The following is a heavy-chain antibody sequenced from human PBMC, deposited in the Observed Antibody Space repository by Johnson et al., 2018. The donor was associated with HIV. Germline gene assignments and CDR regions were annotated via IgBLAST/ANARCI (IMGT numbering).Heavy chain of an antibody. CDR1: GFTFSSYG. CDR3: ARPIARGASDI. J-gene: IGHJ3*02. CDR2: IRYDGSNK. Sequence: VQLVESGGGVVQPGGSLRLSCAASGFTFSSYGMHWVRQAPGKGLEWVAFIRYDGSNKYYVDSVRGRFTISRDNAKNLLYLQMNSLRAEDTAVYYCARPIARGASDIWGQGTMVTVSS. D-gene: IGHD3-10*01. V-gene: IGHV3-30*02.